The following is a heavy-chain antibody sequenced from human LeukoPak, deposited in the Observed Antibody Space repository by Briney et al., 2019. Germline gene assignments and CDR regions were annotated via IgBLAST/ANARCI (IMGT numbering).Heavy chain of an antibody. CDR3: ARGSHCSSTSCPLGFDP. D-gene: IGHD2-2*01. J-gene: IGHJ5*02. CDR2: IYHSGST. Sequence: PSETLSLTCAVSGYSISSGYYWGWIRQPPGKGLEWIGSIYHSGSTYYNPSPKSRVTISVDTSKNQFSLKLSSVTAADTAVYYCARGSHCSSTSCPLGFDPWGQGTLVTVSS. CDR1: GYSISSGYY. V-gene: IGHV4-38-2*01.